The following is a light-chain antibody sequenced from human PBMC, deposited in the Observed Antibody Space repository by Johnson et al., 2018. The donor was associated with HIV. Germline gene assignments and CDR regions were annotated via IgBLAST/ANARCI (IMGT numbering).Light chain of an antibody. V-gene: IGLV1-51*02. CDR1: SSNIGNNC. J-gene: IGLJ1*01. CDR2: ENN. CDR3: GTWDSSLSGLYV. Sequence: QSVLTQPPSVSAAPGQKVTISCSGSSSNIGNNCVSWYQQLPGTAPKLLIYENNERPSGIPDRFSDSKSATSATLVITGLQTGDEADYYCGTWDSSLSGLYVFGTGTKVTVL.